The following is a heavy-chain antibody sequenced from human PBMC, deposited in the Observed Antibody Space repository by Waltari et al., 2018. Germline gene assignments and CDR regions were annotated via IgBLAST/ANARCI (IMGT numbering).Heavy chain of an antibody. Sequence: EVQLLESGGGLVQPGGSLRLSCAASGFTFSSYAMSWVRQAPGKGLEWVSAISGSGGSTYYADAVKGRFTISRDKSKNTLYLQMNSLRAEDTAVYYCAKDSSGGIYLNWFDPWGQGTLVTVSS. V-gene: IGHV3-23*01. CDR1: GFTFSSYA. D-gene: IGHD3-10*01. CDR2: ISGSGGST. CDR3: AKDSSGGIYLNWFDP. J-gene: IGHJ5*02.